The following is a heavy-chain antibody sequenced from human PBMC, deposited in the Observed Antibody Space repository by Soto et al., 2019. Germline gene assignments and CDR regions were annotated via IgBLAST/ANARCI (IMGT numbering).Heavy chain of an antibody. D-gene: IGHD3-22*01. J-gene: IGHJ4*02. CDR1: GFTFSNYD. Sequence: PGGSLRLSCSASGFTFSNYDMHWVRQGPGKGLEWVSAIGTAGDTNYAGSVKGRFTISRENAKNSLYLQMNSLRAGDTAIYFCARAIGPTLFDYWGQGTLVTVSS. CDR2: IGTAGDT. V-gene: IGHV3-13*04. CDR3: ARAIGPTLFDY.